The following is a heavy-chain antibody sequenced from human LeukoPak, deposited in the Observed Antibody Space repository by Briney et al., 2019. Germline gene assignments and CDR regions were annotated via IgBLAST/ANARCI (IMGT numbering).Heavy chain of an antibody. Sequence: GGSLRLSCAASGFIFSNYGMHWVRQAPAKGLEWVAFIRYDGSNTYYADSVKGRFTISRDNSKNTLYLQMNSLRAEDTAVYYCAKAAREMATILNWFDPWGQGTLVTVSS. V-gene: IGHV3-30*02. J-gene: IGHJ5*02. CDR1: GFIFSNYG. CDR2: IRYDGSNT. D-gene: IGHD5-24*01. CDR3: AKAAREMATILNWFDP.